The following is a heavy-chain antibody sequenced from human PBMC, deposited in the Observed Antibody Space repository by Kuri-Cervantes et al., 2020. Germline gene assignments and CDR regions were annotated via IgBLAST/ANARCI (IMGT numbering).Heavy chain of an antibody. D-gene: IGHD2-2*01. J-gene: IGHJ6*02. CDR3: ARIELGYQRTYYYNGMDV. V-gene: IGHV3-30-3*01. CDR2: ISYDGSNK. CDR1: GFTFSSYA. Sequence: GGSLRLSCAASGFTFSSYAMHWVRQAPGKGLEWVAVISYDGSNKYYADSVKGRFTISRDNSKNTLYLQMNSLRAEDTAVYYCARIELGYQRTYYYNGMDVWGQGTTVTVSS.